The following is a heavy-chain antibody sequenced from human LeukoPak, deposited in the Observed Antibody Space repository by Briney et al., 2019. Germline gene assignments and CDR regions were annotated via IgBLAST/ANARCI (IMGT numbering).Heavy chain of an antibody. CDR2: IKEDGSEQ. CDR3: ARHETLSSSWFPHYFDY. CDR1: GFTFSSYW. V-gene: IGHV3-7*01. J-gene: IGHJ4*02. Sequence: QSGGSLRLSCAASGFTFSSYWMNWVRQGPGKGLEWVASIKEDGSEQYYVDTVKGRFTISRDNAKTSLYLQMNSLRAEDTAVFYCARHETLSSSWFPHYFDYWGQGTLVTVSS. D-gene: IGHD6-13*01.